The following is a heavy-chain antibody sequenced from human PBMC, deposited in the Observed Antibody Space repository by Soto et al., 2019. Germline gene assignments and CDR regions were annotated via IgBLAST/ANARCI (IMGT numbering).Heavy chain of an antibody. D-gene: IGHD2-15*01. CDR2: VYYNGVT. J-gene: IGHJ4*02. CDR1: GGSMSGYY. Sequence: PSETLSLTCTVSGGSMSGYYWTWLQQPPGKGLEWIGYVYYNGVTNYNPSLKGRVTVAVDTSKNRFSLKLNSVTAADTATYFCAKYRRTDAEGYTFDYWGQGALVTVSS. CDR3: AKYRRTDAEGYTFDY. V-gene: IGHV4-59*01.